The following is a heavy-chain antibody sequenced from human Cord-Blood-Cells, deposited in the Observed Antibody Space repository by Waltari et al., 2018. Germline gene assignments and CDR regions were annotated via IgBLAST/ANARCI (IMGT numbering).Heavy chain of an antibody. V-gene: IGHV4-34*01. Sequence: QVQLQQWGAGLLKPSETLSLTCAVYGGSFSGYYWSWIRQPPGKGLEWIGEINHSGSNNYNPSLKSRVTISVDTSKNQFSLKLSSVTAADTAVYYCASLGTTVTTDYYYYMDVWGKGTTVTVSS. CDR1: GGSFSGYY. J-gene: IGHJ6*03. CDR3: ASLGTTVTTDYYYYMDV. D-gene: IGHD4-17*01. CDR2: INHSGSN.